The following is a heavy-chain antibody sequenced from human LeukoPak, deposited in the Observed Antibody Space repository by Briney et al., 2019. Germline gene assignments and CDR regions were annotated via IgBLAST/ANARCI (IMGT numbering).Heavy chain of an antibody. CDR3: TRDQRGFSYAKYYFDY. V-gene: IGHV3-33*01. CDR2: MWYDGTNK. J-gene: IGHJ4*02. CDR1: GFSFSSYG. D-gene: IGHD5-18*01. Sequence: GGSLRLSCAASGFSFSSYGMHWVRQAPGKGLEWVAVMWYDGTNKYYADSVKGRFTISRDNSKNTLYLQMNSLRAEDTAVYYCTRDQRGFSYAKYYFDYWGQGTLVTVSS.